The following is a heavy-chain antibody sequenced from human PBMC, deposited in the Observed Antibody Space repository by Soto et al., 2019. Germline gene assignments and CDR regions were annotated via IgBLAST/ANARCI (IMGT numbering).Heavy chain of an antibody. CDR2: IYHSGST. D-gene: IGHD6-13*01. Sequence: LSLTCAVSGGSISSGGYSWSWIRQPPGKGLEWIGYIYHSGSTYYNPSLKSRVTISVDTSKNQFSLKLSSVTAADTAVYYCARQYSSSWYVSWFDPWGQGTLVTVSS. CDR1: GGSISSGGYS. CDR3: ARQYSSSWYVSWFDP. J-gene: IGHJ5*02. V-gene: IGHV4-30-2*01.